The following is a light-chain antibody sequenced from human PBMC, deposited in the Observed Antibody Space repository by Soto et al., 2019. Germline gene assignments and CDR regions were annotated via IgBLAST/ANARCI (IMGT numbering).Light chain of an antibody. V-gene: IGKV1-5*03. CDR3: QQYSSDLNT. CDR1: QDVSQW. CDR2: KAS. J-gene: IGKJ2*01. Sequence: DIHMTQSPSTLSASVGDRITITCRASQDVSQWLAWYQHKPGKAPKLLIYKASTLESGVSSRFSGRGSGTEFTLTIRDLQPDDFATYYCQQYSSDLNTFGQGTKLEI.